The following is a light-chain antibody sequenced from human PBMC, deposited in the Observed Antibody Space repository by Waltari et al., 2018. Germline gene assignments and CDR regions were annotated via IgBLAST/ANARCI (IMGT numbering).Light chain of an antibody. V-gene: IGKV4-1*01. CDR2: WAS. CDR1: QSVLYSANNKNY. CDR3: QQYYSTPYT. Sequence: DIVMTQSPDSLAVSLGARATIHCKSRQSVLYSANNKNYLAWYQQKPGPPPKLLIYWASTRESGVPDRFSGSGSGTDFTLTISSLQAEDVAVYYCQQYYSTPYTFGQGTKLEIK. J-gene: IGKJ2*01.